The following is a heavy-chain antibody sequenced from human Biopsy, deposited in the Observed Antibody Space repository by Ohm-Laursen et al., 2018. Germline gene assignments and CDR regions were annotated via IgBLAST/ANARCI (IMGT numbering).Heavy chain of an antibody. CDR1: GFTFSSYA. V-gene: IGHV3-23*01. Sequence: SLRLSCAASGFTFSSYAMSWVRQAPGKGLEWVSTISGSGSTTYYADSVKGRFTISRDNSKNTLYLQMNSLRAEDTAVYYCAKDHCSGGTCYSDGPVFDFWGQGTLATVSS. D-gene: IGHD2-15*01. J-gene: IGHJ4*02. CDR2: ISGSGSTT. CDR3: AKDHCSGGTCYSDGPVFDF.